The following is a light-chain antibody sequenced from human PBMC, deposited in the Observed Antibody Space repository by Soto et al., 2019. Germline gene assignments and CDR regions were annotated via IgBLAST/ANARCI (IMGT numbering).Light chain of an antibody. J-gene: IGKJ4*01. Sequence: DIQMTQSPSSVSASVGDRVTITCRASQGISSRLAWYQQKPGKAPNLLIYAAFNLQIGVPSRFSGSGSETDFTRTIGSLQPEDFATYYCQQANSFPLTVGGGTKVEIK. CDR3: QQANSFPLT. V-gene: IGKV1-12*01. CDR1: QGISSR. CDR2: AAF.